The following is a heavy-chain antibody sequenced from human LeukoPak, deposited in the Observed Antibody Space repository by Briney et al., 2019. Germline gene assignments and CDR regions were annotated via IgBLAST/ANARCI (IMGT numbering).Heavy chain of an antibody. CDR1: GFTFSSYW. V-gene: IGHV3-30*03. J-gene: IGHJ4*02. CDR2: VAHDEKTI. CDR3: AREKQSGGTPFDY. Sequence: PGGSLRLSCAASGFTFSSYWMSRVRQAPGKGLEWVAVVAHDEKTIFYADSLKGRFTVSRDNSKNTVYLQMNSLRDEDTAVYYCAREKQSGGTPFDYWGQGSLVTVSS. D-gene: IGHD1-26*01.